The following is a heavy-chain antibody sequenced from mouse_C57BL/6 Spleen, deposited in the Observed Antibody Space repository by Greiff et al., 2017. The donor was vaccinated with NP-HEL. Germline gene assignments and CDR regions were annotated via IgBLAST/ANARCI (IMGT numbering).Heavy chain of an antibody. CDR2: IDPEDGDT. D-gene: IGHD4-1*01. CDR3: AKWETSYFDY. Sequence: VQLQQSGAELVKPGASVKLSCTASGFNIKDYYMHWVTQRTEQGLEWIGRIDPEDGDTTYAPKFQGKATITAETSSNTAYLQLSSLTSEDTAGYYCAKWETSYFDYGGQGTTLPVSS. V-gene: IGHV14-2*01. CDR1: GFNIKDYY. J-gene: IGHJ2*01.